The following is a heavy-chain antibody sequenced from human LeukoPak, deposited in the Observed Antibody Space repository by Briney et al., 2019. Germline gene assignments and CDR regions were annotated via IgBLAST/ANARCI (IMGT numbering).Heavy chain of an antibody. CDR2: INPSGGTT. Sequence: GASVKVSCKASGYTFTSYSIHWVRQAPGQGLEWMGIINPSGGTTTYTQKFQGRVTMTRDMSTSTVYMELSSLRSEDTGVYYCARENYYGSGSSLSWGQGTLVTVSS. V-gene: IGHV1-46*01. D-gene: IGHD3-10*01. CDR1: GYTFTSYS. J-gene: IGHJ5*02. CDR3: ARENYYGSGSSLS.